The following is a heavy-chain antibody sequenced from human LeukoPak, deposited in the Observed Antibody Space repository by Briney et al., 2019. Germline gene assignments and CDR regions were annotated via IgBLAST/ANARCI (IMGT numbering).Heavy chain of an antibody. Sequence: SETLSLTCAVYGGSFSGCYWSWIRQPPGKGLEWIGEINHSGSTNYNSSLKSRVTMSVDTSKNQFSLKLSSVTAADTAVYYCARDEYVYGSGYYYMDVWGKGTTVTISS. V-gene: IGHV4-34*01. CDR3: ARDEYVYGSGYYYMDV. D-gene: IGHD3-10*01. CDR1: GGSFSGCY. CDR2: INHSGST. J-gene: IGHJ6*03.